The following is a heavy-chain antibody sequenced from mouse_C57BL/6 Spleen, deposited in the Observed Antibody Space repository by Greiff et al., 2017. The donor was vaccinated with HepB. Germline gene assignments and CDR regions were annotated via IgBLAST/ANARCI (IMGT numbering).Heavy chain of an antibody. V-gene: IGHV1-55*01. CDR1: GYTFTSYW. CDR2: IYPGSGST. Sequence: QVQLQQPGAELVKPGASVKMSCKASGYTFTSYWITWVKQRPGQGLEWIGDIYPGSGSTNYNEKFKSKATLTVDTSSSTAYMQLSSLTSEASAVYYCARRTFYYDYGEDWGQGTTLTVSS. D-gene: IGHD2-4*01. CDR3: ARRTFYYDYGED. J-gene: IGHJ2*01.